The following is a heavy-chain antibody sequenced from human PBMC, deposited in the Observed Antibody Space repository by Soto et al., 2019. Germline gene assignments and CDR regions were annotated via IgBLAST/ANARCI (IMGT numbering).Heavy chain of an antibody. J-gene: IGHJ5*02. Sequence: PSPTLSLTCAISGDSVSSNSAAWNWIRQSPSKGLEWLGGTYYRSKWYNDYAVSVKSRITINPDTSKNQFSLQLNSATPEDTAVYYCASSKFDCSSTSCYWHFNWFDPWGQGTLVTVSS. V-gene: IGHV6-1*01. CDR2: TYYRSKWYN. D-gene: IGHD2-2*01. CDR1: GDSVSSNSAA. CDR3: ASSKFDCSSTSCYWHFNWFDP.